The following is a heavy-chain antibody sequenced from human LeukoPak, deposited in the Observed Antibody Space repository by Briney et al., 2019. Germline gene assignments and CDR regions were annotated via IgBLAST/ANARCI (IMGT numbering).Heavy chain of an antibody. CDR1: GVSISSYY. D-gene: IGHD1-26*01. J-gene: IGHJ6*03. Sequence: PSETLSLTCTVSGVSISSYYWSWIRQPPGKGLEWIGYIYYSGSTNYNPSLKSRVTISVDTSKNQFSLKLSSVTAADTAVYYCARTLGSRYYYYYYMDVWGKGTTVTVSS. CDR2: IYYSGST. V-gene: IGHV4-59*01. CDR3: ARTLGSRYYYYYYMDV.